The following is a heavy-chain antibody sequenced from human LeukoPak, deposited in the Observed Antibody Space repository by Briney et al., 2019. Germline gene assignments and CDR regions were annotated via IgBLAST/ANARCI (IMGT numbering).Heavy chain of an antibody. CDR2: IHPDGETT. J-gene: IGHJ4*02. D-gene: IGHD6-25*01. Sequence: ASVKVSCKTSGYAITSHFMHWVRQAPGQGLEWVGTIHPDGETTTYGQKFQVRVTMTCDTSTSTVYMDLSSLRSEDTAVYYCAREAIAAGKNFDYWGQGTQVTVSS. V-gene: IGHV1-46*01. CDR3: AREAIAAGKNFDY. CDR1: GYAITSHF.